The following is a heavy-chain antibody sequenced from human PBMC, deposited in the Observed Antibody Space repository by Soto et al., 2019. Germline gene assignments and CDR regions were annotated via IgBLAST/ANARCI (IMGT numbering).Heavy chain of an antibody. J-gene: IGHJ4*02. CDR2: IYYSGST. CDR3: ASYSSGWYDVSY. Sequence: PLEILSLTCTVSGDSVSSCIFYWSWIRQPPGKGLEWIGYIYYSGSTNYNPSLKSRVTISVDTSKNQFSLKLSSVTAADTAVYYCASYSSGWYDVSYWGQGTLVTVSS. V-gene: IGHV4-61*01. CDR1: GDSVSSCIFY. D-gene: IGHD6-19*01.